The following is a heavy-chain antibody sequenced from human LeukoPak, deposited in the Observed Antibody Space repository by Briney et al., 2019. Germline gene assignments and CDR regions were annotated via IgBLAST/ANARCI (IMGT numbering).Heavy chain of an antibody. CDR1: GFTFSSYG. D-gene: IGHD1-26*01. CDR3: AKESGSYDFDY. Sequence: PGGSLRLSCAASGFTFSSYGMHWVRQAPGKGLEWVAVIWYDGSNKYYADSVKGRFTISRDNSKHTLYLQMNSLRAEDTAVYYCAKESGSYDFDYWGQGTLVTVSS. J-gene: IGHJ4*02. CDR2: IWYDGSNK. V-gene: IGHV3-33*06.